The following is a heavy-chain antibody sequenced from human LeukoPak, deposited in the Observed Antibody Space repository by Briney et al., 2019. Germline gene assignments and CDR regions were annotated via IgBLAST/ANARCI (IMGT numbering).Heavy chain of an antibody. CDR1: GYRFSNYW. CDR3: AIGGDSTTSCYRCFNF. Sequence: GESLKISCKGSGYRFSNYWIGWVRQMPGKGLEWMGIVYPDDSDTRYSPSFQGQVTISADKSISTAYLQWSSLKALDTAMYYCAIGGDSTTSCYRCFNFWGQGTLVTVSS. D-gene: IGHD2-2*02. J-gene: IGHJ4*02. CDR2: VYPDDSDT. V-gene: IGHV5-51*01.